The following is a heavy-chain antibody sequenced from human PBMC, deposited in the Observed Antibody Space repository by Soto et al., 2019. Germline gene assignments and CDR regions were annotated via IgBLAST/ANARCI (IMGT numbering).Heavy chain of an antibody. CDR1: GGSISSSSYY. CDR3: ARPVGRGMAAAWALDY. CDR2: IYYSGST. J-gene: IGHJ4*02. V-gene: IGHV4-39*01. D-gene: IGHD6-13*01. Sequence: QLQLQESGPGLVKPSETLSLTCTVSGGSISSSSYYWGWIRQPPGKGLEWIGSIYYSGSTYYNPSLKSRVTISVDTSKNQFSLKLSSVTAADTAVYYCARPVGRGMAAAWALDYWGQGTLVTVSS.